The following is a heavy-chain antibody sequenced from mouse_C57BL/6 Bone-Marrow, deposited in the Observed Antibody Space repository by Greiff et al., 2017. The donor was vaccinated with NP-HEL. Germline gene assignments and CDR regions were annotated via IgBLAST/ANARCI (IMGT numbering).Heavy chain of an antibody. D-gene: IGHD1-1*02. V-gene: IGHV14-4*01. CDR1: GFNIKDDY. CDR3: TTRVYGDY. Sequence: EVQLQQSGAELVRPGASVKLSCTASGFNIKDDYMHWVKQRPEQGLEWIGWIDTENGDTEYASKFQGKATITADTSSNTAYLQLSSLTSEDTAVYYCTTRVYGDYWGQGTTLTVSS. CDR2: IDTENGDT. J-gene: IGHJ2*01.